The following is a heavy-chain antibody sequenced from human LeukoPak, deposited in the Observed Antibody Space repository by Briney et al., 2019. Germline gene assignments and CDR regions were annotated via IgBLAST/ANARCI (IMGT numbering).Heavy chain of an antibody. Sequence: SETLSLTCAVYGGSFSGYYWSWIRQPPGKGLEWIGYIYYSGSTNYNPSLKSRVTISVDTSKNQFSLKLSSVTAADTAVYYCATTLPASGWYYFDYWGQGTLVTVSS. CDR2: IYYSGST. CDR1: GGSFSGYY. V-gene: IGHV4-59*08. D-gene: IGHD6-19*01. J-gene: IGHJ4*02. CDR3: ATTLPASGWYYFDY.